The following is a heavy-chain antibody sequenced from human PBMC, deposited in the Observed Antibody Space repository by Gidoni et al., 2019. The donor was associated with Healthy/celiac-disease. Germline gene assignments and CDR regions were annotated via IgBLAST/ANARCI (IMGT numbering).Heavy chain of an antibody. D-gene: IGHD3-10*01. CDR2: ISSNGGST. CDR1: GFTFSSYA. V-gene: IGHV3-64D*06. CDR3: VKGHRAVDGPGMN. J-gene: IGHJ4*02. Sequence: EVQLVESGGGLVQPGGALRLSCSASGFTFSSYAMHWVRQAPGKGLEYFSAISSNGGSTYYADSVKGRFTISRDNSKNTLYLQMSSLRAEDTAVYYCVKGHRAVDGPGMNWGQGTLVTVSS.